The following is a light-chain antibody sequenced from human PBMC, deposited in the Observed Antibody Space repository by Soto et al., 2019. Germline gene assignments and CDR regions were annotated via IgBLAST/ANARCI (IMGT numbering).Light chain of an antibody. J-gene: IGLJ2*01. CDR1: SSNIGSNY. CDR2: RNN. V-gene: IGLV1-47*01. Sequence: QSVLTQPPSASGTPGQRVTISCSGSSSNIGSNYVYWYQRLPGTAPKLLIYRNNQRPSGVPDRFSGSKSRTSASLAISGLRSEDEADYYCAAWDDSLSGVVFGGGTKLTVL. CDR3: AAWDDSLSGVV.